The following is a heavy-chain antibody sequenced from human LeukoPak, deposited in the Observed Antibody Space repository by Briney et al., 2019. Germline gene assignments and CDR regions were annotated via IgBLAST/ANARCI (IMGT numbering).Heavy chain of an antibody. Sequence: PGGSLRLSCAASGFTFSTYWMTWVRQAPGKGLEWVANIKQDGSEKYYVDSVKGRFTISRDNAKNLLFLQMNSLRAEDTAVYYCAREAWSSAWYWGQGTLVTVSS. CDR2: IKQDGSEK. V-gene: IGHV3-7*03. CDR3: AREAWSSAWY. CDR1: GFTFSTYW. J-gene: IGHJ4*02. D-gene: IGHD6-19*01.